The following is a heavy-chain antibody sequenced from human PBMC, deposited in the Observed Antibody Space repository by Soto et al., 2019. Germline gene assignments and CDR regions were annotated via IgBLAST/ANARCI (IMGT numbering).Heavy chain of an antibody. V-gene: IGHV4-39*02. Sequence: QLQLQESGPGLVTPSETLFLPCSVSGGSVSSSYYYWGWIRQPPGKGLQWIGTSYYSGTTLYNTSLKSRVTRSLDTAQNNLSLTFSSVTAADTAVYYCAALTAILSSDHWGQGTLVKVSS. CDR1: GGSVSSSYYY. D-gene: IGHD2-21*02. J-gene: IGHJ4*02. CDR2: SYYSGTT. CDR3: AALTAILSSDH.